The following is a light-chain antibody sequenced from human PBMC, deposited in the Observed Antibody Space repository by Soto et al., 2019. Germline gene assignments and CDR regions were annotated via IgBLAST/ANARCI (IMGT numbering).Light chain of an antibody. Sequence: EIVLTQSPDTLSLSPGESATLSCRASEGIGRYLAWFQQKPGQAPRLLIYDASTRATGIPARFSGSGSGTDFPLTISSLEPEDFALYYCQQRSNWPLTFGAGTKVEIK. CDR1: EGIGRY. CDR3: QQRSNWPLT. J-gene: IGKJ3*01. CDR2: DAS. V-gene: IGKV3-11*01.